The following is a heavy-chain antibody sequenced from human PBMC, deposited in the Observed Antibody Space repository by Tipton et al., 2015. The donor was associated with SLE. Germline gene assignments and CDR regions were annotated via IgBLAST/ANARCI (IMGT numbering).Heavy chain of an antibody. CDR1: GDSVSSNSAA. Sequence: TLSLTCAISGDSVSSNSAAWNWIRQSPSRGLEWLGRTYYRSKWYNDYAVSVKSRITINPDTSKNQFSLQLNSVTPEDTAVYYCARDHGIAVAGDDAFDIWGQGTMVTVSS. CDR3: ARDHGIAVAGDDAFDI. CDR2: TYYRSKWYN. D-gene: IGHD6-19*01. J-gene: IGHJ3*02. V-gene: IGHV6-1*01.